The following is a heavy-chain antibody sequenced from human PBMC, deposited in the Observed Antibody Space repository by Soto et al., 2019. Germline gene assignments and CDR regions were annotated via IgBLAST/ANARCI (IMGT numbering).Heavy chain of an antibody. CDR1: GYSFTSYW. CDR2: IYPGDSDT. D-gene: IGHD6-13*01. Sequence: GESLKISCKGSGYSFTSYWIGWVRQMPGKGLEWMGIIYPGDSDTRYSPSFQGQVTISADKSISTAYLQWSSLKASDTAMYYCARTTVAGKNYYGMDVWSKGTKFSVS. V-gene: IGHV5-51*01. CDR3: ARTTVAGKNYYGMDV. J-gene: IGHJ6*04.